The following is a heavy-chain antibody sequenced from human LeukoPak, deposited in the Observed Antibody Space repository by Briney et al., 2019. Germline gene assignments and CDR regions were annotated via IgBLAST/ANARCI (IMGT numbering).Heavy chain of an antibody. V-gene: IGHV1-2*02. D-gene: IGHD2-8*01. CDR3: SRGHYMYGLAY. CDR1: GYTFMDYY. CDR2: INPNSGGT. J-gene: IGHJ4*02. Sequence: SVRVSCKASGYTFMDYYIHWVRQAPGQGFEWMGWINPNSGGTNYAQEFQGRITMTGDTSITTAYMDLTRLRSDDTAMYFCSRGHYMYGLAYWGQGTLVTVSS.